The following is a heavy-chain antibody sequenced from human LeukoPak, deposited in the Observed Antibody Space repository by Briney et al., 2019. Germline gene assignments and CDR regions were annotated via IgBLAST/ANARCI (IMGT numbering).Heavy chain of an antibody. Sequence: SETLSLTCTVSGGSISPYYWSWIRQSAGKGLQWIWRIHYTGTTVYYPSLKNRLTILVDTSKNQSSLKMNSVTAADTAVYYCARAKYCTDGVCYAQGLGYYYLDVWGKGTAVTVSS. D-gene: IGHD2-8*01. V-gene: IGHV4-4*07. CDR1: GGSISPYY. CDR3: ARAKYCTDGVCYAQGLGYYYLDV. J-gene: IGHJ6*03. CDR2: IHYTGTT.